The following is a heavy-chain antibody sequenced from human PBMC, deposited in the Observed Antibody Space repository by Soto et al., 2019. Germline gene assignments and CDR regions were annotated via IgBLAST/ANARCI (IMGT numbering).Heavy chain of an antibody. CDR3: AGDVPSSVSGGLDY. J-gene: IGHJ4*02. D-gene: IGHD3-10*01. V-gene: IGHV3-15*05. Sequence: EVQLVESGGGLVRPGESLRLSCATSGFAFSSAWMSWVRQAPGKGLEWVGRIKSKADGETTDYAAPVKGRFTVSRDDSKNVCYMQRTSLVIEDTAVYYGAGDVPSSVSGGLDYWGQGTLVTVSS. CDR2: IKSKADGETT. CDR1: GFAFSSAW.